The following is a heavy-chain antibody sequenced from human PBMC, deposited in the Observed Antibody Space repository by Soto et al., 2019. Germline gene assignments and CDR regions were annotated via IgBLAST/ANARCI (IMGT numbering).Heavy chain of an antibody. CDR3: AMVRGDFAFDI. J-gene: IGHJ3*02. D-gene: IGHD3-10*01. V-gene: IGHV1-69*02. CDR1: GGTFSSYT. CDR2: IIPILGIA. Sequence: QVQLVQSGAEVKKPGSSVKVSCKASGGTFSSYTISWVRQAPGQGLEWMGRIIPILGIANYAQKFQGRVTITADKPTSTAYMELSSLRSEDTAVYYCAMVRGDFAFDIWGQGTMVTVSS.